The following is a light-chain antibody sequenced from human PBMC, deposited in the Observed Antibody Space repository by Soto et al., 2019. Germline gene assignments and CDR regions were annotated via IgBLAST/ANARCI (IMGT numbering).Light chain of an antibody. V-gene: IGLV2-14*01. CDR2: EDS. J-gene: IGLJ1*01. CDR3: SSYRRTNSFV. CDR1: SGDIGDYNY. Sequence: QSALTQPASASGSPGQSITISCTGTSGDIGDYNYVSWYQQYPDKAPKLIIFEDSERPSGISSRFSGPKSGNTASLTISGLRTEDEADYYCSSYRRTNSFVFGTGTKVTVL.